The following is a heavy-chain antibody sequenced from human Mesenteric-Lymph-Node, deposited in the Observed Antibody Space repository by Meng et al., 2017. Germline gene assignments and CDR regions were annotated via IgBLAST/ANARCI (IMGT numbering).Heavy chain of an antibody. V-gene: IGHV5-51*01. J-gene: IGHJ1*01. CDR3: ARRVADYEYFQH. CDR1: GYSFTSYW. Sequence: GGSLRLSCKGSGYSFTSYWIGWVRQMPGKGLEWMGIIYPGDSDTRYSPSFQGQVTISADKSISTAYLQWSSLKASDTAMYFCARRVADYEYFQHWGQGTLVTVSS. CDR2: IYPGDSDT. D-gene: IGHD4-11*01.